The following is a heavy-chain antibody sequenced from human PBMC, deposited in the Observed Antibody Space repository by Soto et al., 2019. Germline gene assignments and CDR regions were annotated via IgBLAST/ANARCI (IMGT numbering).Heavy chain of an antibody. CDR2: ISAYNGNT. CDR1: GYTFTSYG. CDR3: AREGDCSGGSCYSR. D-gene: IGHD2-15*01. V-gene: IGHV1-18*01. Sequence: QVQLVQSGAEVKKPGASVKVSCKASGYTFTSYGISWVRQAPGQGLEWMGWISAYNGNTNYAQKLQGRGTXXAXTXXSTAYMELRSLRSVDTAVYYCAREGDCSGGSCYSRWGQGTLVTVSS. J-gene: IGHJ4*02.